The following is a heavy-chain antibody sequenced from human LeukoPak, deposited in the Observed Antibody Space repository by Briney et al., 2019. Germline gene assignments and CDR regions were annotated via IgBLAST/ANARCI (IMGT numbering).Heavy chain of an antibody. V-gene: IGHV4-30-4*01. Sequence: SETLSLTCTVSGGSISSGDYYWRWIRQPPGKGLEWIGYIYYSGSTYYNPSLKSRVTISVDTSKNQFSLKLSSVTAADTAVYYCASSLAVAGTSWFDPWGQGTLVTVSS. D-gene: IGHD6-19*01. CDR3: ASSLAVAGTSWFDP. J-gene: IGHJ5*02. CDR2: IYYSGST. CDR1: GGSISSGDYY.